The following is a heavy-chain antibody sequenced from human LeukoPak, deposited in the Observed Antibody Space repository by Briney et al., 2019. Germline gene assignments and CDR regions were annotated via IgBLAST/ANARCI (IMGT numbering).Heavy chain of an antibody. CDR1: GGSFSGYY. Sequence: SETLSLTCAVYGGSFSGYYWSWIRQPPWKGLEWIGEINHSGSTNYNPSLKSRVTISVDTSKNQFSLKLSSVTAADTAVYYCARGPLWFGELLYSWGQGTLVTVSS. CDR2: INHSGST. CDR3: ARGPLWFGELLYS. J-gene: IGHJ5*02. V-gene: IGHV4-34*01. D-gene: IGHD3-10*01.